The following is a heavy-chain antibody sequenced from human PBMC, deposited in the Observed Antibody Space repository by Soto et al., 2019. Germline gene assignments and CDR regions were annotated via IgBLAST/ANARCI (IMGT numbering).Heavy chain of an antibody. CDR3: TSHDYYDSSGYYHYFDY. J-gene: IGHJ4*02. Sequence: GGSLRLSCAASGFTFSGSAMHWVRQASGKGLEWVGRIRSKANSYATAYAASVKGRFTISRDDSKNTAYLQMNSLKTEDTAVYYCTSHDYYDSSGYYHYFDYWGQGTMVTVYS. CDR1: GFTFSGSA. D-gene: IGHD3-22*01. V-gene: IGHV3-73*01. CDR2: IRSKANSYAT.